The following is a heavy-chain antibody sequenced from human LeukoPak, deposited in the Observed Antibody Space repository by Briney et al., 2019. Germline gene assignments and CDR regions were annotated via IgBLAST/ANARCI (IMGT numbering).Heavy chain of an antibody. CDR3: ARDISGSYPAHYFDY. CDR1: GYTFTSYD. V-gene: IGHV1-8*01. J-gene: IGHJ4*02. D-gene: IGHD1-26*01. Sequence: ASVKVSCKASGYTFTSYDINWVRQATGQGLEWMGWMNPNSGNTGYAQKFQGRVTMTRNTSISTAYMELSRLRSDDTAVYYCARDISGSYPAHYFDYWGQGTLVTVSS. CDR2: MNPNSGNT.